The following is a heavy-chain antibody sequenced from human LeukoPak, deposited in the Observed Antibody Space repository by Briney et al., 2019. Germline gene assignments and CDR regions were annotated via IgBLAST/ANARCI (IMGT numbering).Heavy chain of an antibody. CDR2: IKQGGSEK. V-gene: IGHV3-7*01. J-gene: IGHJ4*02. CDR1: GGSISSYY. D-gene: IGHD6-19*01. Sequence: PSETLSLTCTVSGGSISSYYRSWVRQAPGKGLEWVANIKQGGSEKYYVDSVKGGFTISRDNAKNSLYLQMNSLRAEDTAVYYCATKEPSTSGWSYWGQGTLVTVSS. CDR3: ATKEPSTSGWSY.